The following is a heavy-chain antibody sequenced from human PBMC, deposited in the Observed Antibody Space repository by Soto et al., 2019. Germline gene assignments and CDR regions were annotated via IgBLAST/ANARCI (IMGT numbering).Heavy chain of an antibody. CDR3: AVGYCSGGSCYSTYFQH. CDR1: GFTVSSNY. Sequence: GGSLRLSCAASGFTVSSNYMSWVRQAPGKGLEWVSVIYSGGSTYYADSVKGRFTISRHNSKNTLYLQMNSLRAEDTAVYYCAVGYCSGGSCYSTYFQHWGQGTLVTVSS. J-gene: IGHJ1*01. CDR2: IYSGGST. D-gene: IGHD2-15*01. V-gene: IGHV3-53*04.